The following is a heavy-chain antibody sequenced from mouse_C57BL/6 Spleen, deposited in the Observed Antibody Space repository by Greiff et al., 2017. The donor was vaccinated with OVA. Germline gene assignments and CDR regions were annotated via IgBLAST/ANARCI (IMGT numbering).Heavy chain of an antibody. D-gene: IGHD1-1*01. Sequence: EVQLVESGGGLVKPGGSLKLSCAASGFTFSDYGMHWVRQAPEKGLEWVAYISSGSSTIYYADTVKGRFTISRDNAKNTLFLQMTSLRSEDTAMYYCARRDTTVAPFAYWGQGTLVTVSA. J-gene: IGHJ3*01. V-gene: IGHV5-17*01. CDR3: ARRDTTVAPFAY. CDR1: GFTFSDYG. CDR2: ISSGSSTI.